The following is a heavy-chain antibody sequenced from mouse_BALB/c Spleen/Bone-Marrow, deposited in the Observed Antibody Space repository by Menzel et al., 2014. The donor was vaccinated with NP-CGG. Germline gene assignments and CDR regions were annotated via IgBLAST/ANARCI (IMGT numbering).Heavy chain of an antibody. CDR2: IDPANGNT. CDR1: GFNIKDTY. D-gene: IGHD1-1*01. CDR3: ASYYYGHYFDY. Sequence: EVKLMESGAELVKPGASVKLSCTASGFNIKDTYMHWVKQRPEQGLEWIGRIDPANGNTKYDPKFQGKATITADTSSNTACLQLSSLTSEDTAVYYCASYYYGHYFDYWGQGTTLTVSS. J-gene: IGHJ2*01. V-gene: IGHV14-3*02.